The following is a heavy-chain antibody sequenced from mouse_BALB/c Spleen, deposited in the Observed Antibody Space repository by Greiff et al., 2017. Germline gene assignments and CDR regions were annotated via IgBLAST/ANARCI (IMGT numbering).Heavy chain of an antibody. J-gene: IGHJ3*01. V-gene: IGHV1-54*01. CDR3: ARSITTVVEGLAY. CDR1: GYAFTNYL. Sequence: QVQLQQSGAELVRPGTSVKVSCKASGYAFTNYLIEWVKQRPGQGLEWIGVINPGSGGTNYKEKFKGKAALTADTSSSTAYMQLSSLTSDDSAVYFCARSITTVVEGLAYWGQGTLVTVSA. CDR2: INPGSGGT. D-gene: IGHD1-1*01.